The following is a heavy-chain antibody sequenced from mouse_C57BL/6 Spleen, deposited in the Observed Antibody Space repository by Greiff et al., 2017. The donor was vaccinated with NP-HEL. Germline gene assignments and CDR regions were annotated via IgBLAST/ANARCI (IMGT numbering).Heavy chain of an antibody. CDR3: ARSDYGSFDY. V-gene: IGHV1-26*01. D-gene: IGHD1-1*01. Sequence: VQLQQSGPELVKPGASVKISCKASGYTFTDYYMNWVKQSHGKSLEWIGDINPNNGGTSYNQKFKGKATLTVDKSASTAYMELRRLTSEDSAVYYCARSDYGSFDYWGQGTTLTVSS. CDR1: GYTFTDYY. J-gene: IGHJ2*01. CDR2: INPNNGGT.